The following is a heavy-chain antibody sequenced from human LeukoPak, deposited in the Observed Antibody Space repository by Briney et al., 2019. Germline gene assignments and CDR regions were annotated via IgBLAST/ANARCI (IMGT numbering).Heavy chain of an antibody. J-gene: IGHJ4*02. CDR3: ATKIVANFDY. CDR2: ISYDGSNK. D-gene: IGHD5-12*01. Sequence: GGSLRLSCAASGFTFSSDAMHWVRQAPGKGLEWVAFISYDGSNKYYADSVKGRFTISRDNSKNTLYLQMNSLRPEDTAVYYCATKIVANFDYWGQGTLVTVSS. V-gene: IGHV3-30-3*01. CDR1: GFTFSSDA.